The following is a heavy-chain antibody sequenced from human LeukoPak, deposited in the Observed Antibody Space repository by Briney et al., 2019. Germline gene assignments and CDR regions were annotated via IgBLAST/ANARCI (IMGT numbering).Heavy chain of an antibody. CDR1: GGTFSSYA. CDR2: IIPILGIA. CDR3: ASSGRTVAGRFDP. V-gene: IGHV1-69*04. J-gene: IGHJ5*02. D-gene: IGHD6-19*01. Sequence: SVKFACKASGGTFSSYAISWVRQAPGQGLEWMGRIIPILGIANYAQKFQGRVTVTADKSTSTAYMELSSLRSEDTAVYYCASSGRTVAGRFDPWGQGTLVTVSS.